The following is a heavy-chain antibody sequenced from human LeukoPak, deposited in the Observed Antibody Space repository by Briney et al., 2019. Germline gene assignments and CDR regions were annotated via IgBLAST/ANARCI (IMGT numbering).Heavy chain of an antibody. CDR1: GGSISSYY. J-gene: IGHJ6*03. CDR3: ASSQGSGLYYYYMDV. V-gene: IGHV4-59*01. Sequence: PSETLSLTCTVSGGSISSYYWSWIRQPPGRGLEWLGYIYYSGSTNYNPSLKSRVTISVDTTKNHFTLKLSSVTAADTAVYYCASSQGSGLYYYYMDVWGKGTTVTVSS. D-gene: IGHD5-12*01. CDR2: IYYSGST.